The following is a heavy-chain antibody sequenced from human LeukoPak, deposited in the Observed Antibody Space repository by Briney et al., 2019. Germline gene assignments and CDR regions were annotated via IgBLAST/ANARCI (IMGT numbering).Heavy chain of an antibody. CDR2: IYYSGST. D-gene: IGHD5-24*01. V-gene: IGHV4-59*01. CDR3: ARDRGDGYNGSRDPYYFDY. CDR1: GGSFSGYY. J-gene: IGHJ4*02. Sequence: SETLSLTCTVYGGSFSGYYWSWIRQPPGKGLEWIGYIYYSGSTNYNPSLKSRVTISVDTSKNQFSLKLSSVSAADTAVYYCARDRGDGYNGSRDPYYFDYWGQGTLVTVSS.